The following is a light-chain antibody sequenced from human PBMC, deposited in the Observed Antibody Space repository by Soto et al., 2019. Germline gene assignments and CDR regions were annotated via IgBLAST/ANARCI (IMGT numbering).Light chain of an antibody. CDR2: EAS. Sequence: QSALTQPASVSGSPGQAITISCPGTSRDVGGYDYVSWYQLHPGKAPKLMVFEASNRPSGVSYRFSGSKSGNTASLTISGLQAEDEADYFCSSYSISTAYLFGTGTKVTGL. CDR3: SSYSISTAYL. J-gene: IGLJ1*01. V-gene: IGLV2-14*01. CDR1: SRDVGGYDY.